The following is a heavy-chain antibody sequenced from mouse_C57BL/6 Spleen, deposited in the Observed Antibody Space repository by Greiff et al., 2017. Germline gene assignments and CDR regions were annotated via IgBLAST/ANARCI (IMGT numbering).Heavy chain of an antibody. CDR1: GYAFSSYW. V-gene: IGHV1-80*01. J-gene: IGHJ2*01. CDR3: ARWAYYDYYFDY. CDR2: IYPGDGDT. D-gene: IGHD2-4*01. Sequence: QVQLKQSGAELVKPGASVKISCKASGYAFSSYWMNWVKQRPGKGLEWIGQIYPGDGDTNYNGKFKGKATLTADKSCSTAYMQLSSLTSEDSAVYFCARWAYYDYYFDYWGQGTTLTVSS.